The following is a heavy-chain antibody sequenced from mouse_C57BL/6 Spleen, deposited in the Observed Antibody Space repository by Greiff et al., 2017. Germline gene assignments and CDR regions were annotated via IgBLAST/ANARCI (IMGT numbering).Heavy chain of an antibody. J-gene: IGHJ1*03. CDR3: ARGENFDV. CDR2: MYPRDGST. CDR1: GYTFTSYD. V-gene: IGHV1-85*01. Sequence: VKLMESGPELVKPGASVKLSCKASGYTFTSYDINWVKQRPGQGLAWIGWMYPRDGSTKSNEKLKGKATLTVDPSSSTAYMELHSLTSEDSAVYFCARGENFDVWGTGTTVTVSS. D-gene: IGHD2-13*01.